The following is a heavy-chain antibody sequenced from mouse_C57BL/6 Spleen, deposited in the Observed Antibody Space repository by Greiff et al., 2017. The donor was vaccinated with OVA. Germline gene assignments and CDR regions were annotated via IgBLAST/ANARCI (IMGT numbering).Heavy chain of an antibody. D-gene: IGHD1-1*01. V-gene: IGHV1-54*01. Sequence: QVHVKQSGAELVRPGTSVKVSCKASGYAFTNYLIEWVKQRPGQGLEWIGVINPGSGGTNYNEKFKGKATLTADKSSSTAYMQLSSLTSEDSAVYFCARSTNYYGSSYRYCDVWGTGTTVTVSS. CDR3: ARSTNYYGSSYRYCDV. CDR1: GYAFTNYL. J-gene: IGHJ1*03. CDR2: INPGSGGT.